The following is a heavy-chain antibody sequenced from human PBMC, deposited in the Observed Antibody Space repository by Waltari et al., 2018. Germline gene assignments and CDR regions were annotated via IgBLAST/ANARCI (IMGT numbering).Heavy chain of an antibody. J-gene: IGHJ4*02. CDR3: AKGTFITIFGVATFFDY. Sequence: EVRLVESGGGLVQPGESLRLSCAASGFTFSRFWMHWVRQAPGKGLEWVSAISGSGGSTYYADSVKGRFTISRDNSKNTLYLQMNSLRAEDTAVYYCAKGTFITIFGVATFFDYWGQGTLVTVSS. CDR1: GFTFSRFW. V-gene: IGHV3-23*04. CDR2: ISGSGGST. D-gene: IGHD3-3*01.